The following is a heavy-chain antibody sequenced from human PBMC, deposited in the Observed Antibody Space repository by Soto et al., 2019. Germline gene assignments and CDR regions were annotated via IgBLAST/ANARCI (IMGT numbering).Heavy chain of an antibody. D-gene: IGHD3-9*01. CDR2: INHSGST. CDR3: ARFKKPYYDILTGYLYYFDY. CDR1: GGSFSGYY. V-gene: IGHV4-34*01. J-gene: IGHJ4*02. Sequence: SETLSLTCAVYGGSFSGYYWSWIRQPPGKGLEWIGEINHSGSTNYNPSLKSRVTISVDTSKNQFSLKLSSVTAADTAVYYCARFKKPYYDILTGYLYYFDYWGQGTLVTV.